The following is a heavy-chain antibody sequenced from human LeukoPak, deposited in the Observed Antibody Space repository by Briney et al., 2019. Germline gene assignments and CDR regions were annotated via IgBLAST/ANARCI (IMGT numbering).Heavy chain of an antibody. CDR2: IKQDGSEK. CDR3: AGGDYYGSGSARRHWFDP. CDR1: GFTFSSYW. V-gene: IGHV3-7*04. Sequence: TGGSLRLSCAASGFTFSSYWMSWVRQAPGKGLEWVANIKQDGSEKYYMDSVKGRFTISRDNAKNSLYLEMNSLRAEDTAVYYCAGGDYYGSGSARRHWFDPWGQGTLVTVSS. D-gene: IGHD3-10*01. J-gene: IGHJ5*02.